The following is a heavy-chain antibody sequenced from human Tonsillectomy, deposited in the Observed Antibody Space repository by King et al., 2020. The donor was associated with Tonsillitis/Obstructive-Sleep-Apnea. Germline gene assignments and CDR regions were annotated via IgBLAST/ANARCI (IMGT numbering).Heavy chain of an antibody. V-gene: IGHV1-69*12. D-gene: IGHD5-12*01. CDR1: GGTFSSYD. CDR3: ARSVATIDYYYYHYMDV. J-gene: IGHJ6*03. Sequence: QLVQSGAEVKKPGSSVKLSCKASGGTFSSYDISWVRQAPGPGLEWMGGIFPIFGTANYAQKFQGRVTITADESTSTPYMELSSLRSEDTAVYYCARSVATIDYYYYHYMDVWGKGTTVTVSS. CDR2: IFPIFGTA.